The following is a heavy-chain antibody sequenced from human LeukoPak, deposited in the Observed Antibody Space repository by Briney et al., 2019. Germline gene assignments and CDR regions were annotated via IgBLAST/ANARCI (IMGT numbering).Heavy chain of an antibody. Sequence: GESLKISCKGSGYSFTSYWISWVRQMPGKGLEWMGRIDPSDSYTNYSPSFQGHVTISADKSISTAYLQWSSLKASDTAMYYCGRGSMPFNWAWFHPPGPGNLVNVSS. D-gene: IGHD2/OR15-2a*01. CDR1: GYSFTSYW. V-gene: IGHV5-10-1*01. CDR3: GRGSMPFNWAWFHP. J-gene: IGHJ5*02. CDR2: IDPSDSYT.